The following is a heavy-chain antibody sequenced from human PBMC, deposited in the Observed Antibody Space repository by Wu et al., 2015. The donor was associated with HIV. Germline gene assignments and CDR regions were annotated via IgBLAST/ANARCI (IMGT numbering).Heavy chain of an antibody. J-gene: IGHJ6*03. CDR3: ARCYYSSGSYYYYYYYMDV. Sequence: QVQLVQSGAEVKKPGSSVKVSCKASGGTFSSYAISWVRQAPGQGLEWMGGIIPIFGTANYAQKFQGRVTITADESTSTAYMELSSLRSEDTAVYYCARCYYSSGSYYYYYYYMDVWGKGTTVTVSS. CDR1: GGTFSSYA. D-gene: IGHD3-10*01. V-gene: IGHV1-69*12. CDR2: IIPIFGTA.